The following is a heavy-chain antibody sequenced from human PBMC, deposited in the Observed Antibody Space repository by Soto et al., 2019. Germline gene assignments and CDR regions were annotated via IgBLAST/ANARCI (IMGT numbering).Heavy chain of an antibody. Sequence: SETLSLTCTVSGGSISSSSYYWGWIRQPPGKGLGWIGSIYYSGSTYYNPSLKSRVTISVDTSKNQFSLKLSSVTAADTAVYYCARHAVVWGYYWGQGTLVTVSS. CDR1: GGSISSSSYY. J-gene: IGHJ4*02. CDR2: IYYSGST. CDR3: ARHAVVWGYY. V-gene: IGHV4-39*01. D-gene: IGHD2-2*01.